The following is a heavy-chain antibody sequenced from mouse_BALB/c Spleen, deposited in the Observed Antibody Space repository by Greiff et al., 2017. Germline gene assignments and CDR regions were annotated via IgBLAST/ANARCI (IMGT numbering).Heavy chain of an antibody. CDR3: ATYYRYDGGY. CDR1: GFTFSSYA. V-gene: IGHV5-9-4*01. D-gene: IGHD2-14*01. J-gene: IGHJ3*01. Sequence: EVQRVESGGGLVKPGGSLKLSCAASGFTFSSYAMSWVRQSPEKRLEWVAEISSGGSYTYYPDTVTGRFTISRDNAKNTLYLEMSSLRSEDTAMYYCATYYRYDGGYWGQGTLVTVSA. CDR2: ISSGGSYT.